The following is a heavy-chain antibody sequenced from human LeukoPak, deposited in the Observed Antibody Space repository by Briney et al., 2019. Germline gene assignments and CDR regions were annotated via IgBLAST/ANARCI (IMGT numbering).Heavy chain of an antibody. Sequence: SETLSLTCTVSGGSISSSSHYWGWIRQPPGKGLEWIGSFYYSGSIYYNPSLKSRVTIFEDTSKNQFSLKLMSVNAADTAVYYCARGAVALYYFACWGQGTLVTVSS. D-gene: IGHD6-19*01. CDR2: FYYSGSI. J-gene: IGHJ4*02. V-gene: IGHV4-39*07. CDR3: ARGAVALYYFAC. CDR1: GGSISSSSHY.